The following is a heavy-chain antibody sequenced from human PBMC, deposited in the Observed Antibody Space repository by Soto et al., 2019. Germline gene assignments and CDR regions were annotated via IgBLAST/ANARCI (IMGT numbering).Heavy chain of an antibody. CDR2: IGGGKGDDK. D-gene: IGHD1-26*01. CDR1: GLIFNNYA. J-gene: IGHJ3*01. V-gene: IGHV3-23*01. Sequence: EAQLLESGGGLVQPGGSLRLSFAASGLIFNNYAMSWVRQVPGKGLGWVSRIGGGKGDDKHYAEYVKGRFTISRDSSKMTLVLEMNCLRAQDTALYHCVKDRMSYISVWGPFDVWGPGAMVTVSS. CDR3: VKDRMSYISVWGPFDV.